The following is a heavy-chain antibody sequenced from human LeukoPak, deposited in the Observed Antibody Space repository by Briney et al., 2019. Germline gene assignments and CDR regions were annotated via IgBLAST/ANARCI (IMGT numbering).Heavy chain of an antibody. CDR1: GYSFTSYW. J-gene: IGHJ3*02. V-gene: IGHV5-51*01. CDR3: AGQDIVVVATATRAFDI. D-gene: IGHD2-15*01. CDR2: IYPGDSDT. Sequence: GESLKISCTGSGYSFTSYWIAWVRQMPGKGLGWMGIIYPGDSDTRYSPSFQGQVTISADKSISTAYLQWNNLKASDTAMYYCAGQDIVVVATATRAFDIWGQGTMVTVFS.